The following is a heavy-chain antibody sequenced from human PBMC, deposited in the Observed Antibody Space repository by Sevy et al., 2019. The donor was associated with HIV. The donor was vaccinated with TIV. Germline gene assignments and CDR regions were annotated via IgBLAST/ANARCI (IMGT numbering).Heavy chain of an antibody. Sequence: GGSLRLSCAASGFTFINYNMNWVRQAPGKGLEWVSSISGSSNYIYYAESMKGRFIISRDNVKDTLFLQMNSLRGDDTAVYYCARDPPDGSYDYFDHWGQGTLVTVSS. V-gene: IGHV3-21*06. D-gene: IGHD1-26*01. J-gene: IGHJ4*02. CDR3: ARDPPDGSYDYFDH. CDR2: ISGSSNYI. CDR1: GFTFINYN.